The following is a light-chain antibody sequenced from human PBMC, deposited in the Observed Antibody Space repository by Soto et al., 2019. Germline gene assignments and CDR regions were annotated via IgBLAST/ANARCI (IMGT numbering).Light chain of an antibody. CDR1: KLGSKY. CDR3: QAWDSSNVV. J-gene: IGLJ2*01. CDR2: KDS. Sequence: SYELTQPPSVSVSPGQTASITCSGDKLGSKYASWYQQRPGQSPVLVIYKDSTRPSGVPERFSGSNSGNTATLTISGTQTMDEADYYCQAWDSSNVVFGGGTKVTVL. V-gene: IGLV3-1*01.